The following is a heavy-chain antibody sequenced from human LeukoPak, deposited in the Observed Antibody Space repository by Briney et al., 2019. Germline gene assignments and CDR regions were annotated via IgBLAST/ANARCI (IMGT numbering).Heavy chain of an antibody. V-gene: IGHV3-23*01. CDR3: AKGGAAAAKGKYYFDY. J-gene: IGHJ4*02. D-gene: IGHD6-13*01. Sequence: GGSLRLSCAASGFTFSSFAMGWVRQAPEKGLEWVSAVSGSGGSTYYPDSVKGRFTISRDSSKNTLYLQMNSLRADDTAVYYCAKGGAAAAKGKYYFDYWGQGTLVTVSS. CDR1: GFTFSSFA. CDR2: VSGSGGST.